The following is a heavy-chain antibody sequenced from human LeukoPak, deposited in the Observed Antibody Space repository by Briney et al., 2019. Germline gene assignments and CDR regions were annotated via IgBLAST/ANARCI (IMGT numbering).Heavy chain of an antibody. D-gene: IGHD3-10*01. CDR3: ARHDYPDLGGFDP. V-gene: IGHV4-59*08. CDR1: GGSISSYY. CDR2: IYYSGST. J-gene: IGHJ5*02. Sequence: KASETLSLTCTVPGGSISSYYWSWIRQPPGKGLEWIGYIYYSGSTNYNPSLKSRVTISVDTSKNQFSLKLSSVTAADTAVYYCARHDYPDLGGFDPWGQGTLVTVSS.